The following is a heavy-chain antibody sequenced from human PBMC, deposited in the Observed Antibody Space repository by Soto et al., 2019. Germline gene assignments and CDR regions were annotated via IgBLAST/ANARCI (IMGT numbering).Heavy chain of an antibody. CDR1: GFTFSSYW. CDR2: IKQDGSEK. J-gene: IGHJ4*02. CDR3: ARDDPFDY. Sequence: EVQLVESGGGLVQPGGSLRLSCAASGFTFSSYWMSWVRQAPGKGLEWVANIKQDGSEKYDVDSVKGRVTITRDNAKNSLYLQMNSRRAEDTAVYYCARDDPFDYWGQGTLVTVSS. V-gene: IGHV3-7*01.